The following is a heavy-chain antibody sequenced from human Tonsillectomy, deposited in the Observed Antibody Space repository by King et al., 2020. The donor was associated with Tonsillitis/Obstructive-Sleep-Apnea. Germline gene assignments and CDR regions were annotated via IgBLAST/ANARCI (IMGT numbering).Heavy chain of an antibody. CDR3: AARDYSNYNVDY. J-gene: IGHJ4*02. CDR1: GFTFSSYG. D-gene: IGHD4-11*01. Sequence: VQLVESGGGVVQPGRSLRLSCAASGFTFSSYGMHWVRQAPGKGLEWVAVIWYDGSNKYYAEPVKGRFTISRDNSKNTLYLQMNSLRAEDTAVYYCAARDYSNYNVDYWGQGTLVTVSS. CDR2: IWYDGSNK. V-gene: IGHV3-33*01.